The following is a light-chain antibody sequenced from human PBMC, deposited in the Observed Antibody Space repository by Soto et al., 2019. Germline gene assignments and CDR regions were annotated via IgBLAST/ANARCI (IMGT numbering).Light chain of an antibody. Sequence: QSALTQPASVSGSPGQSITISCTGTSSDVGGYKYVSWYQQYPGKAPKVMIYEVSNRPSGVSNRFSGSKSGNTASLTISELQAEDEADYYCSSYTSSSTPVLFGGGTKLTVL. CDR2: EVS. V-gene: IGLV2-14*01. CDR3: SSYTSSSTPVL. J-gene: IGLJ2*01. CDR1: SSDVGGYKY.